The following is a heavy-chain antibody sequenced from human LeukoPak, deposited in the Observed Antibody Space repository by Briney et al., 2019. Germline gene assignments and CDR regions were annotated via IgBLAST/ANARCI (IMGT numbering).Heavy chain of an antibody. CDR2: IYYSGST. V-gene: IGHV4-39*07. CDR1: GGSISSSSYY. D-gene: IGHD3-10*01. Sequence: PSETLSLTCTVSGGSISSSSYYWGWIRQPPGKGLEWIGSIYYSGSTYYNPSLKSRVAISVDTSKNQFSLKLSSVTAADTAVYYCARVLRFGGLPYYFDYWGQGTLVTVSS. CDR3: ARVLRFGGLPYYFDY. J-gene: IGHJ4*02.